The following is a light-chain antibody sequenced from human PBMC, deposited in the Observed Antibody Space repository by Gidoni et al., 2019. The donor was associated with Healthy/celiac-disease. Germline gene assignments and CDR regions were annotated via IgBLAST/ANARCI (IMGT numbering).Light chain of an antibody. J-gene: IGKJ1*01. CDR1: LYISSW. CDR2: DAS. V-gene: IGKV1-5*01. Sequence: GGRVTIPCRASLYISSWLARYQQKPGRAPKLLIYDASSLDSGVPSRFSGGGSGTEITLTISGLQPGVFATYYCHQYNGRTFGQGTKVEIK. CDR3: HQYNGRT.